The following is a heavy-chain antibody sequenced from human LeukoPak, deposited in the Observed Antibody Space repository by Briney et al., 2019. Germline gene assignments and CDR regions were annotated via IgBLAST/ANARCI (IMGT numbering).Heavy chain of an antibody. CDR2: IKLDGSEK. CDR3: ARVSAAHYYFDS. Sequence: GGSLRLSCAASGFTFSSYWMSWVRQAPGKGLEWVANIKLDGSEKYYVDSVKGRLTISRDSAKNSLYLQMNSLRAEDTAVYYCARVSAAHYYFDSWGQGTLVTVSS. CDR1: GFTFSSYW. D-gene: IGHD2-2*01. V-gene: IGHV3-7*01. J-gene: IGHJ4*02.